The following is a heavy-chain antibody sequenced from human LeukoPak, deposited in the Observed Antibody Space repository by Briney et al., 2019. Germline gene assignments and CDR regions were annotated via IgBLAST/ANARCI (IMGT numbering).Heavy chain of an antibody. Sequence: GGSLRLYCAASGFTFSSYGIHWVRQAPGKGLEWVAFIRYDGSNKYYADSVKGRFTISRDNSKNTLYLQMNSLRAEDTAVYYCAKDIARPSYYYYMDVWGKGTTVTISS. D-gene: IGHD6-13*01. V-gene: IGHV3-30*02. CDR1: GFTFSSYG. CDR2: IRYDGSNK. J-gene: IGHJ6*03. CDR3: AKDIARPSYYYYMDV.